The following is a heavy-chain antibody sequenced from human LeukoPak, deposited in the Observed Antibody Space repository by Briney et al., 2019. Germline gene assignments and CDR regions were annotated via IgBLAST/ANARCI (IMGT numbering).Heavy chain of an antibody. V-gene: IGHV1-2*02. CDR3: ARLPPTHDAFDI. J-gene: IGHJ3*02. CDR2: INPNSGGT. CDR1: GYTFTGYY. Sequence: ASVKVSCKASGYTFTGYYMNWVRQAPGHGLEWMRWINPNSGGTNYAQKFQGRVTMTRDTSISTAYMELSRLRSDDTAVYYCARLPPTHDAFDIWGQGTVVTVSS.